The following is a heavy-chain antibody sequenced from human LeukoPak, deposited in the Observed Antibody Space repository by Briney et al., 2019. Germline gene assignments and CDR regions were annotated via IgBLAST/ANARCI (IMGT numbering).Heavy chain of an antibody. CDR3: AIEAYSYGSTDYYFDL. V-gene: IGHV3-33*01. Sequence: GGSLRLSCAASGFTFSNYGLHWVRQAPGMGLEWVAVIWYDGRKIYYTDSVKGRFTISRDKSKNTLYLQMNNLRAEDTALYSCAIEAYSYGSTDYYFDLWGRGTLVTVSS. CDR1: GFTFSNYG. CDR2: IWYDGRKI. J-gene: IGHJ2*01. D-gene: IGHD5-18*01.